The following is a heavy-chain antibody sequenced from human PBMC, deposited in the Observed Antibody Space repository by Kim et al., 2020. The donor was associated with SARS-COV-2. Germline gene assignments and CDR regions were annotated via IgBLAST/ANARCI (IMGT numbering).Heavy chain of an antibody. D-gene: IGHD1-26*01. CDR2: IKHDGSGQ. CDR1: GFTFSNYW. CDR3: ARGAGSSVFYP. J-gene: IGHJ5*02. Sequence: GGSLRLSCAASGFTFSNYWMTWVRQTPGKGLEWVASIKHDGSGQYYVDSLKGRFTISRDNAKNSLYLQMNSLRAEDTALYHCARGAGSSVFYPWGQGTLVTVSS. V-gene: IGHV3-7*01.